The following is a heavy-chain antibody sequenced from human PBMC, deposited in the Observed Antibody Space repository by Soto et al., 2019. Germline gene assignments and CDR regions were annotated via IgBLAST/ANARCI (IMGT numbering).Heavy chain of an antibody. CDR3: ARFGSGVYATYGMDV. J-gene: IGHJ6*02. CDR2: IYHSGST. CDR1: GGSISSSNW. V-gene: IGHV4-4*02. Sequence: SETLSLTCAVSGGSISSSNWWSWVRQPPGKGLEWIGEIYHSGSTNYNPSLKSRVTISVDKSKNQFSLKLSSVTAADTAVYYCARFGSGVYATYGMDVWGQGTTVTVSS. D-gene: IGHD2-8*01.